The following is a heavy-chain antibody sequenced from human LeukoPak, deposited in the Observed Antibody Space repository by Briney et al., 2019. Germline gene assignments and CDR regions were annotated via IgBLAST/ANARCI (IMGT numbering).Heavy chain of an antibody. CDR1: GVSFSGYY. V-gene: IGHV4-34*01. CDR2: INHSGST. J-gene: IGHJ4*02. CDR3: ARMKLATTSSFDY. D-gene: IGHD5-24*01. Sequence: PSETLSLTCAAYGVSFSGYYWSWIRQPPGKGLEWIGEINHSGSTNYNPSLKSRVTISVDTSKNQFSLKLSSVTAADTAVYYCARMKLATTSSFDYWGQGTLVTVSS.